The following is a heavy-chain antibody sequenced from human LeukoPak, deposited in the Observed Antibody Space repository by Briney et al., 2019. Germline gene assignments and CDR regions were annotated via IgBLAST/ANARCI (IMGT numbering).Heavy chain of an antibody. J-gene: IGHJ4*02. D-gene: IGHD5-12*01. CDR1: GGSISSGDYY. V-gene: IGHV4-30-4*01. CDR2: IYYSGST. Sequence: PSETLSLTCTVSGGSISSGDYYWRWIRQPPGTGLEGIGYIYYSGSTYYNPSLKSRVTISVDTSKNQFSLKLSSVTAADTAVYYCASVRMRGYSGYGDYWGQGTLVTVSS. CDR3: ASVRMRGYSGYGDY.